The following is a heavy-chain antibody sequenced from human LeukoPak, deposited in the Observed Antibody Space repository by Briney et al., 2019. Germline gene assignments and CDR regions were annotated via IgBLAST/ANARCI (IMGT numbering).Heavy chain of an antibody. Sequence: ASVKVSCKASGYTFTSHDINWVRQATGQGLEWMGWMNPNSGNTGYAQKFQGRVTITRNTSISTAYMELSSLRSEDTAVYYCARSYSYGYSYYYYYMDVWGKGTTVTVSS. CDR2: MNPNSGNT. V-gene: IGHV1-8*03. CDR3: ARSYSYGYSYYYYYMDV. D-gene: IGHD5-18*01. J-gene: IGHJ6*03. CDR1: GYTFTSHD.